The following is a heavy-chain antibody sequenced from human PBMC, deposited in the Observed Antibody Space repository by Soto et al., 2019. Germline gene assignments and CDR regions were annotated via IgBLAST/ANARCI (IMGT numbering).Heavy chain of an antibody. CDR2: IVVASGKT. D-gene: IGHD3-3*01. CDR1: GFTFSSSA. J-gene: IGHJ4*02. CDR3: VRGATLRFLEWRDSSFDY. V-gene: IGHV1-58*02. Sequence: ASVKVSCKASGFTFSSSAIQWVRQARGQPLEWIGWIVVASGKTDYTHNLQTRVTITRDKSTNTVYMELSSLRSEDTAVYYCVRGATLRFLEWRDSSFDYWGQGTVVTVSS.